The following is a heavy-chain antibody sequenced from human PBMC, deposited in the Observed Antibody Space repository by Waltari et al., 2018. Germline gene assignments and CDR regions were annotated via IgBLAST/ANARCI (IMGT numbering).Heavy chain of an antibody. J-gene: IGHJ4*02. CDR3: ARRRRIAVTDSEAFYFDY. CDR2: ISDYDGKI. CDR1: GYTFTDYI. Sequence: QVQLVQSGPEVKKPGASVKVSCKASGYTFTDYIITWVRQAPGQGLEGMGGISDYDGKINYAQKYKDRVTMSPDTSATTAYMELRSLGSDDAAVYYCARRRRIAVTDSEAFYFDYWGQGTLVTVSS. D-gene: IGHD6-19*01. V-gene: IGHV1-18*04.